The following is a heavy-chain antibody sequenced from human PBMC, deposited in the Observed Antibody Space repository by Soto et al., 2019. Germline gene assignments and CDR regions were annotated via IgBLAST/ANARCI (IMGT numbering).Heavy chain of an antibody. V-gene: IGHV3-23*01. CDR3: TWSLVARDAFDE. D-gene: IGHD5-12*01. Sequence: ESGGGLVQPGGSLRLSCAASVFTFSTSVMSWVRQAPGKGLQWVSSISGRGDRTNYADSVKGRFTVSRDNSKNTLFLDMNAVTADDTALYYCTWSLVARDAFDEWGQGTMVIVSS. CDR1: VFTFSTSV. J-gene: IGHJ3*01. CDR2: ISGRGDRT.